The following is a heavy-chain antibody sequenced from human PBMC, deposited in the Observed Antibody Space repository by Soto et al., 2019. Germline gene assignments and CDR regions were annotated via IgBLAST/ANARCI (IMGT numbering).Heavy chain of an antibody. CDR2: ISAYNGNT. V-gene: IGHV1-18*01. CDR1: GYTFTSYG. Sequence: VQLVQSGAEVKNPGASVTVSCKASGYTFTSYGISWVRHAPGQGLEWMGWISAYNGNTNYAQKLQGRVTMSTDTSTSTAYMEMSSLRSDDTAVYYSERDAAVGLFDYWGQGTLVTVSS. D-gene: IGHD1-26*01. CDR3: ERDAAVGLFDY. J-gene: IGHJ4*02.